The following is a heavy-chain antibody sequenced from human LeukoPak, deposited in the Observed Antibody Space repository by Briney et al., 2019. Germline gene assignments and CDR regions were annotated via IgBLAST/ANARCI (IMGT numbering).Heavy chain of an antibody. D-gene: IGHD6-6*01. V-gene: IGHV3-30-3*01. CDR2: ISYDGSNK. CDR1: GFTFSSYA. Sequence: GGSLRLSCAASGFTFSSYAMHWVRQAPGKGLEWVAVISYDGSNKYYADSVKGRFTISRDNSKNTLYLQMNSLRAEDTAVYYCARGSVVVSSSSIGYGMDVWGQGTTVTVSS. CDR3: ARGSVVVSSSSIGYGMDV. J-gene: IGHJ6*02.